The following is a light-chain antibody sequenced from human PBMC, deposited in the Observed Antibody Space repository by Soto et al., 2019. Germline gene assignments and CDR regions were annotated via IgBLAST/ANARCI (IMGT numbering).Light chain of an antibody. J-gene: IGLJ1*01. V-gene: IGLV2-23*01. Sequence: QSVLTPPSSVSGSPGQSITISCTVTSSDVGSYNLVSWYQQHPGKAPKLMIYEGSKRPSGVSNRFSGSKSGNTASLTISGLQAEDEADYYCCSYAGSSTLVFGTGTKVTVL. CDR2: EGS. CDR3: CSYAGSSTLV. CDR1: SSDVGSYNL.